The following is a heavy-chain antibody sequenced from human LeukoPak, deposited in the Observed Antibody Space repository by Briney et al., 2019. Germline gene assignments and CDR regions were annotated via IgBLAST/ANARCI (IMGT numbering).Heavy chain of an antibody. Sequence: KPSETLSLTCTVSGGSISSYYWSWIRQPPGKGLEWIGYIYYSGSTNYNPSLKSRVTISVDTSKNQFSLKLSSVTAADTAVYYCARGNTAMVPGYYYYGMDVWGQGTTVTVS. CDR2: IYYSGST. CDR3: ARGNTAMVPGYYYYGMDV. D-gene: IGHD5-18*01. J-gene: IGHJ6*02. CDR1: GGSISSYY. V-gene: IGHV4-59*01.